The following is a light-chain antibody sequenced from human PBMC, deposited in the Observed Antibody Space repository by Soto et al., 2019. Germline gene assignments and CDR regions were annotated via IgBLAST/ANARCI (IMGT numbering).Light chain of an antibody. CDR2: DAS. Sequence: EIVLTQSPTTLSLSPGERATLSCRASQSVSSYLAWYQQKPGQAPRLLIYDASNRATGIPARFSGSGSGTDFTLTIRGLEPEDFVVYYCQQRSKWPLTFGGGTKVEIK. J-gene: IGKJ4*01. V-gene: IGKV3-11*01. CDR3: QQRSKWPLT. CDR1: QSVSSY.